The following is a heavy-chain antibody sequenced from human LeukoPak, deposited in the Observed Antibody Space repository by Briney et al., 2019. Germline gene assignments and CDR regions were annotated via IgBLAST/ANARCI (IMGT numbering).Heavy chain of an antibody. V-gene: IGHV4-59*01. D-gene: IGHD5-18*01. CDR1: GGSIRSYY. CDR2: IYYSGST. CDR3: ARADPHTYGYFQRY. J-gene: IGHJ4*02. Sequence: PSETLSLTCTVSGGSIRSYYWSWIRQPPGKGLEWIGYIYYSGSTNYNPSLKSRVTISVDTSKNQFSLKLSSVTAADTAVYYCARADPHTYGYFQRYWGQGTLVSVSS.